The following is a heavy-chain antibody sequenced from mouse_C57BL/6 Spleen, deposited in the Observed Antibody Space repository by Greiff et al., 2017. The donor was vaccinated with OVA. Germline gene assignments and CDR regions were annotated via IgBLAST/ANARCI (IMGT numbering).Heavy chain of an antibody. V-gene: IGHV1-82*01. J-gene: IGHJ2*01. D-gene: IGHD2-3*01. CDR2: IYPGDGDT. Sequence: QVQLQQSGPELVKPGASVKISCKASGYAFSSSWMNWVKQRPGKGLEWIGRIYPGDGDTNYNGKFKGKATLTADKSSSTAYMQLSSLTSEDSAVYVCARGGYDGYHYFDYWGQGTTLTVSS. CDR1: GYAFSSSW. CDR3: ARGGYDGYHYFDY.